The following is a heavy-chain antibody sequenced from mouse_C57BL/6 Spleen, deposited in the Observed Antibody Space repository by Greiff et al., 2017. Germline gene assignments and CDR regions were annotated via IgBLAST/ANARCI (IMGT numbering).Heavy chain of an antibody. V-gene: IGHV1-50*01. CDR1: GYTFTSYW. CDR2: IDPSDSYT. Sequence: VKLQQPGAELVKPGASVKLSCKASGYTFTSYWMQWVKQRPGQGLEWIGEIDPSDSYTNYNQKFKGKATLTVDTSSSTAYMQLSSLTSEDSAVYYCARSDGSSYWYFDVWGTGTTVTVSS. CDR3: ARSDGSSYWYFDV. D-gene: IGHD1-1*01. J-gene: IGHJ1*03.